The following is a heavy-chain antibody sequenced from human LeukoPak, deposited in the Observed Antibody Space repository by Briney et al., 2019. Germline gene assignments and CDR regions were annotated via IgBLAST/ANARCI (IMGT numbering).Heavy chain of an antibody. V-gene: IGHV4-59*12. CDR2: IYYSGST. J-gene: IGHJ4*02. D-gene: IGHD3-22*01. Sequence: SETLSLTCTVSGGSISSYYWSWIRQPPGKGLEWVGYIYYSGSTNYNPSLKSRVTISVDTSKNQFSLKLSSVTAADTAVYYCARLQGPGSGFTAPSFDYWGQGTLVTVSS. CDR1: GGSISSYY. CDR3: ARLQGPGSGFTAPSFDY.